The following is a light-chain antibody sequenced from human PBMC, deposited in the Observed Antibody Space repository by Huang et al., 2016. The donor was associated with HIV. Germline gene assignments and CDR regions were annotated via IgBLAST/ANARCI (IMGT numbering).Light chain of an antibody. CDR1: QDISTY. V-gene: IGKV1-33*01. CDR2: DAS. CDR3: QQYDNLPIT. J-gene: IGKJ5*01. Sequence: DIQMTQSPSSLSASVGDRVTITCQVSQDISTYLNWYQQKPGKAPKLLIYDASKLETGVPSRVSGSGSGTDFTFTINSLQSEDIATYYCQQYDNLPITFGQGTRLEIK.